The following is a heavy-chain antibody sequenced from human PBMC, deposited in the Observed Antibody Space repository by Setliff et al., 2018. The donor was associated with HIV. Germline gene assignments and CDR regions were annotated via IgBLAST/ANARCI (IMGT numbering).Heavy chain of an antibody. Sequence: PGGSLRLSCASSGFTFSSYAMTWVRQAPGKGLECVAVISGSGGDTYYADSVKGRFVISREKSKNTLYLQMNSLRAEDTAVYYCAKKTAAYTSGSWLHDWGQGTLVTVSS. V-gene: IGHV3-23*01. D-gene: IGHD3-10*01. CDR3: AKKTAAYTSGSWLHD. CDR2: ISGSGGDT. J-gene: IGHJ4*02. CDR1: GFTFSSYA.